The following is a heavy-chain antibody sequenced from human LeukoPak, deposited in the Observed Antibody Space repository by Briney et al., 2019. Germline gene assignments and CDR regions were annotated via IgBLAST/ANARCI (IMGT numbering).Heavy chain of an antibody. D-gene: IGHD3-3*01. CDR1: GFSFSTRGVG. CDR2: IYWDDSK. CDR3: AHSGWYYDFWSGYPFDS. Sequence: SGPTLVNPPQTLTLTCTFSGFSFSTRGVGVGWIRQPPGRALEWLALIYWDDSKLYSPSLKSRLTITKDTSKNQVVLSMTNMDPVDTATYYCAHSGWYYDFWSGYPFDSWGQGTLVTVSS. V-gene: IGHV2-5*02. J-gene: IGHJ5*01.